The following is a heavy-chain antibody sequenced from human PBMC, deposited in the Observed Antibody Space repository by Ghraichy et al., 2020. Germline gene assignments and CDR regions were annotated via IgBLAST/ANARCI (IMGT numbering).Heavy chain of an antibody. Sequence: SETLSLTCTVSGGSISSYYWSWIRQPPGKGLEWIGYIYYSGSTNYNPSLKSRVTISVDTSKNQFSLKLSSVTAADTAVYYCARSDRITGTRAVGDYWGQGTLVTVSS. CDR2: IYYSGST. CDR3: ARSDRITGTRAVGDY. CDR1: GGSISSYY. V-gene: IGHV4-59*01. J-gene: IGHJ4*02. D-gene: IGHD1-7*01.